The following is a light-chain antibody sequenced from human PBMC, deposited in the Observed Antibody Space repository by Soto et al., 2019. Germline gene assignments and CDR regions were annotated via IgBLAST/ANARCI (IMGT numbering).Light chain of an antibody. Sequence: EIVLTQSPGTLHLSPGERATLSRRASQSVSSNNLVWYQQKPGQAPRLLIYGESYRAAGIPDRCRGGGSGTDFTLTISRVEPEDFALYCCQQYGSAPWTFGQGTKVEIK. J-gene: IGKJ1*01. CDR3: QQYGSAPWT. V-gene: IGKV3-20*01. CDR1: QSVSSNN. CDR2: GES.